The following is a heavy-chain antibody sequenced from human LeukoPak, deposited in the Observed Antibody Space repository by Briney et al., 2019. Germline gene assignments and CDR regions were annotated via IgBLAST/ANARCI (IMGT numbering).Heavy chain of an antibody. J-gene: IGHJ4*02. CDR2: ISAYNGNT. D-gene: IGHD3-22*01. Sequence: ASVKVSCKASGYTFTSYGISWVGQAPGQGLEWMGGISAYNGNTNYAQKLQGRVTMTTDTSTSTAYMELRSLRSDDTAVYYCARDGEGYYYDSSGYYSFDYWGQGTLVTVSS. CDR3: ARDGEGYYYDSSGYYSFDY. CDR1: GYTFTSYG. V-gene: IGHV1-18*01.